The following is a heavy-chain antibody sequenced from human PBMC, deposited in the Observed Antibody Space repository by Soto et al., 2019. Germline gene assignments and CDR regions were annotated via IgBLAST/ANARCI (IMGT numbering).Heavy chain of an antibody. D-gene: IGHD3-16*01. CDR3: ARDVGGFDY. CDR1: GYTFTSYA. V-gene: IGHV1-3*05. J-gene: IGHJ4*02. Sequence: QVQLVQSGAEQKKPGASVKVSCKASGYTFTSYAMHLVRQAPGQRLEGMGWINAGNGNTKYLQKFQGRVTITRDTSASTAYMELSSLRSEDTAVYYCARDVGGFDYWGQGTLVTVSS. CDR2: INAGNGNT.